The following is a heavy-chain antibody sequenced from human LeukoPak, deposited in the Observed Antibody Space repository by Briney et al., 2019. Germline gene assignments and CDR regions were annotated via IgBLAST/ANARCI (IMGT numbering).Heavy chain of an antibody. Sequence: ASLKVSCKASVDSFTGDYLLWVRQAPGPGLEGLGWMNPNSGGTKYAHKSQGRVSMTRDPSINPAYVQLNRLSPAATAVYSCARDYDTIFGVILPFDYWGQGTLVTAS. V-gene: IGHV1-2*02. CDR3: ARDYDTIFGVILPFDY. D-gene: IGHD3-3*01. J-gene: IGHJ4*02. CDR1: VDSFTGDY. CDR2: MNPNSGGT.